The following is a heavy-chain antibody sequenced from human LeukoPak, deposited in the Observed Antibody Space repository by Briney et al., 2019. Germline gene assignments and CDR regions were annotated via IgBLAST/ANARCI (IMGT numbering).Heavy chain of an antibody. Sequence: ASVKVSCKASGYTFTGYYMHWVRQAPGQGLEWMGWISAYNGNTNYAQKLQGRVTMTTDTSTSTAYMELRSLRSDDTAVYYCARDIWDIVVVVAASYYYYGMDVWGQGTTVTVSS. CDR1: GYTFTGYY. CDR2: ISAYNGNT. J-gene: IGHJ6*02. V-gene: IGHV1-18*04. D-gene: IGHD2-15*01. CDR3: ARDIWDIVVVVAASYYYYGMDV.